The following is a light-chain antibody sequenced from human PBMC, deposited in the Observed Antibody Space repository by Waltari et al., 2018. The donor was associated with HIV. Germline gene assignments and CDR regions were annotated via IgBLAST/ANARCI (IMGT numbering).Light chain of an antibody. CDR1: SSNLGAGYD. Sequence: QSVLTHPPSVPGAPGQRVTIPCTGSSSNLGAGYDVHWYRQFPGTAPKVLIYGNTYRAPGGPDRFPGSKSGSSASLLITGLQAEDDADYYCQSYDISLSGWVFGGGTKLTVL. J-gene: IGLJ3*02. CDR2: GNT. V-gene: IGLV1-40*01. CDR3: QSYDISLSGWV.